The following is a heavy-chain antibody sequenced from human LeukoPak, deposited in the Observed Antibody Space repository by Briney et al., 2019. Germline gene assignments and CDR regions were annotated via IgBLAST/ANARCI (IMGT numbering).Heavy chain of an antibody. J-gene: IGHJ4*02. V-gene: IGHV1-2*02. Sequence: ASVKVSCKASGYAFTGYYMHWVRQAPGQGLEWMGWINPNSGGTNYAQKFQGRVTMTRDTSISTAYMELSRLRSDDTAVYYCAREGYSYGWYYFDYWGQGTLVTVSS. CDR1: GYAFTGYY. CDR2: INPNSGGT. CDR3: AREGYSYGWYYFDY. D-gene: IGHD5-18*01.